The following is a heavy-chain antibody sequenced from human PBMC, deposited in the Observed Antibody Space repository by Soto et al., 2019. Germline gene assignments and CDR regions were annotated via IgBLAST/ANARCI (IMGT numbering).Heavy chain of an antibody. CDR2: IFSNDEK. CDR3: APTYSTSWYFFDP. J-gene: IGHJ5*02. V-gene: IGHV2-26*01. CDR1: GFSLSNAGLG. Sequence: SGPTLVNPTETLTLTCTVSGFSLSNAGLGVSWIRQPPGKALEWLAHIFSNDEKSYSTSLKSRLTISKDTSKSQVVLTMTNMDPVDTATYYCAPTYSTSWYFFDPWGQGTLVTVSS. D-gene: IGHD6-13*01.